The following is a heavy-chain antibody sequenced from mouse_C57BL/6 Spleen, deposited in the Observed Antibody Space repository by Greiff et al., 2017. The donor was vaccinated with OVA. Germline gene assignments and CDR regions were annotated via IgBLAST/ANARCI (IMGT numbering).Heavy chain of an antibody. J-gene: IGHJ4*01. Sequence: QVQLKQPGAELVRPGSSVKLSCKASGYTFTSYWMHWVKQRPIQGLEWIGNIDPSDSETHYNQKFKDKATLTVDKSSSTAYMQLSSLTYEDSAVYYCAKGYSNYYAMDYWGQGTSVTVSS. D-gene: IGHD2-5*01. CDR2: IDPSDSET. V-gene: IGHV1-52*01. CDR3: AKGYSNYYAMDY. CDR1: GYTFTSYW.